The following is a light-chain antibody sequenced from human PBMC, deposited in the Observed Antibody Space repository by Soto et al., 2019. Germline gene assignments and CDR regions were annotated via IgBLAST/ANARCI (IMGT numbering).Light chain of an antibody. CDR2: DAS. J-gene: IGKJ3*01. CDR1: HDITSY. V-gene: IGKV1-33*01. Sequence: DIQMTQSPSSLSASVGDRLTITCQASHDITSYLYWYQHKPGKAPKLLIYDASILEAGVPPRFSGSGSGTDFTLTISGLQPEDVATYYCQHCDYLPIFGPGTTVDFK. CDR3: QHCDYLPI.